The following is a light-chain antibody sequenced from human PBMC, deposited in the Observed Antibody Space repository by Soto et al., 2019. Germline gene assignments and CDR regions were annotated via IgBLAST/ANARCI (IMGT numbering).Light chain of an antibody. J-gene: IGKJ1*01. CDR1: QGIRND. V-gene: IGKV1-17*02. CDR3: QQYDNLPPTWT. Sequence: DIQMTQSPSSLSASVGGRVTITCRASQGIRNDLGWYQQKPGKAPKRLIYAASSLQSGVPSRFSGSGSGTHFTFTISNLQPEDIATYYCQQYDNLPPTWTFGQGTKVDIK. CDR2: AAS.